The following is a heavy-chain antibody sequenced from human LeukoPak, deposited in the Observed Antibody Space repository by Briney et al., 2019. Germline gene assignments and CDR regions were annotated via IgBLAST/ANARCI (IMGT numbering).Heavy chain of an antibody. Sequence: RGSLRLSCAASGVTFSSYEINWVRQAPGEGLEWVSCISTSVSTVYYADSVKSRFTISRDNATNSLYLQMNSLRAEDTAVYYCARDIGGISRFGGQGTLVTVSS. CDR2: ISTSVSTV. J-gene: IGHJ4*02. CDR1: GVTFSSYE. D-gene: IGHD1-26*01. V-gene: IGHV3-48*03. CDR3: ARDIGGISRF.